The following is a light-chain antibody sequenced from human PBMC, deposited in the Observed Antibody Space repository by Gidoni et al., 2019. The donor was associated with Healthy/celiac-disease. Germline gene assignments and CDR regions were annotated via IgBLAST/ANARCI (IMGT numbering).Light chain of an antibody. V-gene: IGLV3-1*01. CDR2: QDS. CDR3: QAWDSSIVV. CDR1: KLGDKY. Sequence: SYELTQPPSVSVSPGQTASITCSGDKLGDKYACWYKQKPGQSPVLVIYQDSKRPSGIPERFAGSNAGNTATLTICGTQAMDEADYYCQAWDSSIVVFGGGTKLTVL. J-gene: IGLJ2*01.